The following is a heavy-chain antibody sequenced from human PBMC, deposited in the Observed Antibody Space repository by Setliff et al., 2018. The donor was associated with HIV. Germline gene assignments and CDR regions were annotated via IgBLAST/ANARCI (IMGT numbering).Heavy chain of an antibody. CDR1: GFTFSRYP. V-gene: IGHV3-23*01. J-gene: IGHJ4*02. Sequence: GGSLRLSCAASGFTFSRYPMRWVRQAPGKGLEWVSSLSEGGYDTYYADSVKGRFTISRDNSKNTLYLQMNSLRAEDTAVYFCAKGAVPAAIGGYYFDSWGQGTLVTVSS. CDR3: AKGAVPAAIGGYYFDS. CDR2: LSEGGYDT. D-gene: IGHD2-2*01.